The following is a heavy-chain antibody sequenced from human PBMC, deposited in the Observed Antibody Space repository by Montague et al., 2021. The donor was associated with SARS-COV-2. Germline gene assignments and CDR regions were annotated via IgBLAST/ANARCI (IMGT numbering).Heavy chain of an antibody. Sequence: PALVKPTQTLTLTCTFSGFSLSTSGVGVGWIRQPPGKALEWLALIYWDDDKRYSPSLESRLTITKDTSKNQVVLTMTNMDPVDTATYYCAHRRPLWGYFDYWGQGTLVTVSS. CDR2: IYWDDDK. V-gene: IGHV2-5*02. CDR1: GFSLSTSGVG. D-gene: IGHD7-27*01. CDR3: AHRRPLWGYFDY. J-gene: IGHJ4*02.